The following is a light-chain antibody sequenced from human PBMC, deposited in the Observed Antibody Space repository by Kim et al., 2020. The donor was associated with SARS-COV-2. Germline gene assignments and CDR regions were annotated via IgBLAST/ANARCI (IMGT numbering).Light chain of an antibody. V-gene: IGKV3-15*01. J-gene: IGKJ5*01. CDR1: RGLSSY. CDR2: GAS. CDR3: QQYNDWPIT. Sequence: VSPEERSAPSCGARRGLSSYLSWYQQKPGQAPRLLVCGASTGAAVVPARFGGRGSGAEYTLTINSLQSEDFALYYCQQYNDWPITFGGGTRLEIK.